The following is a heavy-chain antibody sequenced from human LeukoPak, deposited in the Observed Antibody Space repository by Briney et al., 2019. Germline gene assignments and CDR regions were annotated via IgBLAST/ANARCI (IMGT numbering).Heavy chain of an antibody. CDR3: ARDTGILTLEI. Sequence: GGSLRLSCAASGFTFSSYAMHWVRQAPGKGLEWVAVISYDGSNKYYADSVKGRFTISRDNSKNTLYLQMNSLRAEDTAVYYCARDTGILTLEIWGQGTMVTVSS. CDR1: GFTFSSYA. D-gene: IGHD3-9*01. V-gene: IGHV3-30*04. J-gene: IGHJ3*02. CDR2: ISYDGSNK.